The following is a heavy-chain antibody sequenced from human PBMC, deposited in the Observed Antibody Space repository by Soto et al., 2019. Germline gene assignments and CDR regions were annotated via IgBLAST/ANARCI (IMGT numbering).Heavy chain of an antibody. CDR1: GFTFGSYG. Sequence: GGSLRLSCAASGFTFGSYGMHWVRQAPGKGLEWVALISYDGSDEYYTDSVKGRFTISRDNSKNTLYLQMNSLRAEDTAVYYCARLPNLDSFDYWGQGTLVTVSS. CDR3: ARLPNLDSFDY. CDR2: ISYDGSDE. V-gene: IGHV3-30*03. J-gene: IGHJ4*02.